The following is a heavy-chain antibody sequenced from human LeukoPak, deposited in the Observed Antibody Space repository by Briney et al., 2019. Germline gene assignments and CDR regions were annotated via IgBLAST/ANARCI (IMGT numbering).Heavy chain of an antibody. D-gene: IGHD3-10*01. CDR1: GFTFSTSA. CDR3: AKVRSFNWFDP. J-gene: IGHJ5*02. Sequence: SGGSLRLSCAASGFTFSTSAMNWVRQAPGKGLEWVSTISGSGGSTYYAGSVKGRFTISRDNSKNTLYLQMNSLRAEDTAVYYCAKVRSFNWFDPWGQGTLVTVSS. CDR2: ISGSGGST. V-gene: IGHV3-23*01.